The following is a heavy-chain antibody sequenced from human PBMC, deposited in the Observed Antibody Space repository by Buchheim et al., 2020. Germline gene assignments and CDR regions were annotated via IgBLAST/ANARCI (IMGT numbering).Heavy chain of an antibody. D-gene: IGHD3-10*01. CDR2: IYAGGDT. J-gene: IGHJ4*02. Sequence: EVQLLESGGGLVQPGGSLRLSCAASGFTVSTDYMSWVRQAPGKGLEWVSVIYAGGDTYYADSVKGRFTISRDNSKNTLYLQMSSLRAEDTAVYYCAGSSGGLCFDYWGQGTL. CDR3: AGSSGGLCFDY. CDR1: GFTVSTDY. V-gene: IGHV3-66*01.